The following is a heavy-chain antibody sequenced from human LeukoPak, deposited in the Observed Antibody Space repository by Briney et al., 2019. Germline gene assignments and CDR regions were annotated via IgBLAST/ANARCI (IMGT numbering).Heavy chain of an antibody. CDR3: ARGGVLVGAPRNWFDP. D-gene: IGHD1-26*01. CDR2: IYYSGST. J-gene: IGHJ5*02. V-gene: IGHV4-39*07. Sequence: SETLSLTCTVSGGSISSSSYYWGWIRQPPGKGLEWIGGIYYSGSTYYNPSLKSRVTISVDTSKNQFSLKLSSVTAADTAVYYCARGGVLVGAPRNWFDPWGQGTLVTVSS. CDR1: GGSISSSSYY.